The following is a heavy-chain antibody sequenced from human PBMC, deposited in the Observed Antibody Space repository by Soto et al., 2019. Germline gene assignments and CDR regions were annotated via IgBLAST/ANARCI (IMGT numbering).Heavy chain of an antibody. CDR3: AKDRASSPGYNWFDP. J-gene: IGHJ5*02. CDR1: GFTFSIYA. CDR2: ISGSGGIT. Sequence: GSLRLSCAASGFTFSIYAMSWVRQAPGEGLEWVSTISGSGGITDYADSVKGRFTISRDNSKNTLYLQMNSLRVEDTAVYHCAKDRASSPGYNWFDPWGQGTLVTVSS. D-gene: IGHD6-6*01. V-gene: IGHV3-23*01.